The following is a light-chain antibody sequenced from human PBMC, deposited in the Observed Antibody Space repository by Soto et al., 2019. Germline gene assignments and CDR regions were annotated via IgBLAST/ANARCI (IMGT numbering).Light chain of an antibody. V-gene: IGKV1-39*01. J-gene: IGKJ4*01. CDR2: GTS. CDR3: QQGYSPLLT. Sequence: DIQMTQSPSSLSASVGDRVTLTCRASQSISKYLDWYQLKSGKGPKLLIYGTSTLQSGAPSRFSGSGSGTDFTLTISNLQPEDFAVYYCQQGYSPLLTFGGGTKVDIK. CDR1: QSISKY.